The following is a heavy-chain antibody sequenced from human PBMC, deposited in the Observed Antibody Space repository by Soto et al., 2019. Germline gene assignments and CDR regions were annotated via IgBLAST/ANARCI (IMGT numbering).Heavy chain of an antibody. D-gene: IGHD2-21*01. CDR3: ARIPSP. J-gene: IGHJ5*02. CDR2: IYHSGGT. V-gene: IGHV4-30-2*01. CDR1: GGSISSGGYS. Sequence: QLQLQESGSGLVKPSQTLSLTCAVSGGSISSGGYSWSWIRQPPGKGLEGIGYIYHSGGTYYNASPKSRVTISVDRSNNPFSLKLRSVTAADTAVYYCARIPSPWGQGTLVTVSS.